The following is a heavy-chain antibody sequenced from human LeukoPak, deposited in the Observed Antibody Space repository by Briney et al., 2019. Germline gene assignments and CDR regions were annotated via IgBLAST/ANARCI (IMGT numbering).Heavy chain of an antibody. Sequence: GGSLRLSCAASGFTFSSYSMNWVRQAPGKGLEWVSSISSSSSYIHYADSAKGRFTISRDNAKNSLYLQMNSLRAEDTAVYYCARSVVVATTRDAFDIWGQGTMVTVSS. CDR3: ARSVVVATTRDAFDI. D-gene: IGHD2-15*01. J-gene: IGHJ3*02. V-gene: IGHV3-21*01. CDR1: GFTFSSYS. CDR2: ISSSSSYI.